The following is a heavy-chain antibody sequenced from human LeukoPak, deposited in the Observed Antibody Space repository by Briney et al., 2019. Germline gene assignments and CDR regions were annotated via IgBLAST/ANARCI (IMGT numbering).Heavy chain of an antibody. CDR2: IYYSGST. J-gene: IGHJ3*02. V-gene: IGHV4-61*05. D-gene: IGHD3-10*01. Sequence: PSETLSLTCTVSGGPISSSSYYWGWIRQPPGKGLEWIGYIYYSGSTNYNPSLKSRVTISVDTSKNQFSLKLSSVTAADTAVYYCARARRFGELLRIENVVAFDIWGQGTMVTVSS. CDR1: GGPISSSSYY. CDR3: ARARRFGELLRIENVVAFDI.